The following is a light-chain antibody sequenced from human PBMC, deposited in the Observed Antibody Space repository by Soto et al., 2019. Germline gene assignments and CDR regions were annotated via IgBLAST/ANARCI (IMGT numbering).Light chain of an antibody. V-gene: IGKV1-17*03. CDR3: LQDYIYTPT. CDR2: ETS. J-gene: IGKJ2*01. CDR1: QDISRF. Sequence: DVQMTQSPSAMSASVGDRVTIACRASQDISRFVAWFQHKPGRAPERLIYETSNLQPGVPSRFSGSGSGTEFTLAISGLQPEDFATYYCLQDYIYTPTFGQGTKLEIK.